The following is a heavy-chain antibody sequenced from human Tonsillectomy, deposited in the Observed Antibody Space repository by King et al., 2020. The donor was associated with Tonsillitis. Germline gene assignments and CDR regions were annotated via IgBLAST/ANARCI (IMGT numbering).Heavy chain of an antibody. CDR1: GFTFSSYA. D-gene: IGHD6-13*01. Sequence: VQLVESGGGLVQPGGSLRLSCAASGFTFSSYAMSWVRQAPGKGLEWVSAISGSGGSTYYADSVKGRFTISRDNSKNTLYLQMNSLRAEDTAVYYCAEHQVSSSWPGWDYYYYGMDVWGQGTTVTVSS. V-gene: IGHV3-23*04. CDR2: ISGSGGST. CDR3: AEHQVSSSWPGWDYYYYGMDV. J-gene: IGHJ6*02.